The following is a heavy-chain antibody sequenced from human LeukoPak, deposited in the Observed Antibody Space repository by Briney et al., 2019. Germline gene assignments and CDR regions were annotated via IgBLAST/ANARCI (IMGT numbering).Heavy chain of an antibody. CDR3: ARARRDEYYFDY. CDR1: GDSVSSGGYY. CDR2: IYYSGST. V-gene: IGHV4-61*08. J-gene: IGHJ4*02. D-gene: IGHD2-21*02. Sequence: SETLSLTCTVSGDSVSSGGYYGSWIRQPPGKGLEWIGYIYYSGSTNYNPSLKSRVTISVDTSKNQFSLKLNSVTAADTAVYYCARARRDEYYFDYWGQGTLVTVSS.